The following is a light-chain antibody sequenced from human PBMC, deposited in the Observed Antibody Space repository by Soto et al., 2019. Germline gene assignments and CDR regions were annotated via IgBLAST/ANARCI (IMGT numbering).Light chain of an antibody. CDR3: SSYTSSSTSYV. CDR2: DVS. CDR1: SSDVGGYNY. V-gene: IGLV2-14*01. Sequence: QSVLTQPASMSGSPGQSITISCTGTSSDVGGYNYVSWYQQHPGKAPKLMIYDVSNRTSGVSNRFSGSKSGNTASLTISGLQAEDEADYYCSSYTSSSTSYVFGTGTKLTVL. J-gene: IGLJ1*01.